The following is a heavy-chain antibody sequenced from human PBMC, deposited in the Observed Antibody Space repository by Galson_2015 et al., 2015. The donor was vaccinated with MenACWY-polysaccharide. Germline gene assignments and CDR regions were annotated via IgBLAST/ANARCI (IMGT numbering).Heavy chain of an antibody. Sequence: SLRLSCAASGFTFSSYAMSWVRQAPGKGLEWVSAISGSGGSTYYADSVKGRFTISRDNSKNTLYLQMNSLRAEDTAVYYCAKDPGSSPWETYNWFDPWGQGTLVTVSS. CDR1: GFTFSSYA. D-gene: IGHD6-6*01. CDR2: ISGSGGST. V-gene: IGHV3-23*01. CDR3: AKDPGSSPWETYNWFDP. J-gene: IGHJ5*02.